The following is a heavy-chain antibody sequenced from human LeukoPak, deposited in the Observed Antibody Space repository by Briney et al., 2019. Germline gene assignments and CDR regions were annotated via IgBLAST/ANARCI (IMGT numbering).Heavy chain of an antibody. D-gene: IGHD5-18*01. CDR3: ARDGGVQLN. CDR1: GASINSFY. V-gene: IGHV4-59*12. J-gene: IGHJ4*02. Sequence: KPSETLSLTCSVSGASINSFYWNWIRQSPGKGLEWLGNIHYRGTTNYNPSLKSRVSLSLDTSKNQFSLKLSSVTAADTTVYYCARDGGVQLNWGQGTLVTVSS. CDR2: IHYRGTT.